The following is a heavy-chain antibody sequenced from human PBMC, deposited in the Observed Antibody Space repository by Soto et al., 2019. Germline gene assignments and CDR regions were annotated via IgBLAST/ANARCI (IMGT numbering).Heavy chain of an antibody. J-gene: IGHJ6*03. D-gene: IGHD7-27*01. CDR2: ISSSRRVI. CDR3: ARDLSWGSNWYYYMDV. V-gene: IGHV3-48*01. CDR1: GFILSDCA. Sequence: EVQLVESGGGLVQPGGSLRLSCATSGFILSDCAMNWVRQAPGKGLEWVSYISSSRRVIDYADSVKGRFTVSRDNARNSLYLHMNSLRAEDTAVYYCARDLSWGSNWYYYMDVWGKGTTVTVSS.